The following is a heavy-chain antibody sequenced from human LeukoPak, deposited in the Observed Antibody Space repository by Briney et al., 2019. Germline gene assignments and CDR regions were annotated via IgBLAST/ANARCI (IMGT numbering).Heavy chain of an antibody. J-gene: IGHJ4*02. D-gene: IGHD6-13*01. V-gene: IGHV3-23*01. CDR3: AKALEQETVIALDS. Sequence: GGSLRLSCAASGFTFSTYAMSWVRQAPVKGLEWVSAISGSGGSTYYADSVKGRFTIPRDNSKNTLYLQMNSLRAEDTSIYFCAKALEQETVIALDSWGQGTLVTVSS. CDR1: GFTFSTYA. CDR2: ISGSGGST.